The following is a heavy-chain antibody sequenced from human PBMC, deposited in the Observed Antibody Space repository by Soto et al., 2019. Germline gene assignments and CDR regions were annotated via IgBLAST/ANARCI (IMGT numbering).Heavy chain of an antibody. CDR2: IYYSGST. Sequence: QVQLQESGPGLVKPSETLSLTCTVSGGSIKSYYWSWIRQPPGKGLEWIGSIYYSGSTNSNPSLKSRVTLSVDTSKNQCSLKLSAVIAADTAIYYCARYSYGSDYYFDYWGQGTLVTVSS. D-gene: IGHD3-10*01. V-gene: IGHV4-59*01. J-gene: IGHJ4*02. CDR3: ARYSYGSDYYFDY. CDR1: GGSIKSYY.